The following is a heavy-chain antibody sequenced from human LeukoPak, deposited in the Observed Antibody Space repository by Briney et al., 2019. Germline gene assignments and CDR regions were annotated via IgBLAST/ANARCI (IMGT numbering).Heavy chain of an antibody. CDR1: GNYW. V-gene: IGHV3-74*01. J-gene: IGHJ4*02. D-gene: IGHD1-20*01. Sequence: GGSLRLSCAASGNYWMHWVRQAPGKGLVWVSRIKSDGITITYADSVKGRFTISRDNAKNTLYLQMNSLRAEDTAVYYCLRDLNWSLDQWGQGTLVTVSS. CDR3: LRDLNWSLDQ. CDR2: IKSDGITI.